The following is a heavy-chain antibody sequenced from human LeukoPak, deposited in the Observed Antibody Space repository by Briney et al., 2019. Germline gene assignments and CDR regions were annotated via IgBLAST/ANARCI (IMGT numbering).Heavy chain of an antibody. D-gene: IGHD2-2*01. V-gene: IGHV4-34*01. Sequence: PSETLSLTCAVYGGSFSGYYWSWIRQPPGKGLEWIGEINHSGSTNYNPSLKSRVTISVDTSKNQFSLKLSSVTAADTAVYYCARGHRDYDIVVVPAASNWFDPWGQGTLVTVSS. J-gene: IGHJ5*02. CDR1: GGSFSGYY. CDR2: INHSGST. CDR3: ARGHRDYDIVVVPAASNWFDP.